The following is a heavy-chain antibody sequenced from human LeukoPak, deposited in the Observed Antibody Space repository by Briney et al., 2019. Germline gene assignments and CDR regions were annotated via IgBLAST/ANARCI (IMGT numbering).Heavy chain of an antibody. CDR1: GGSISSDY. CDR2: IYYSGST. Sequence: SETLSLTCTVSGGSISSDYWNWIRQPPGKGLEWIGYIYYSGSTIYNPSLKSRVTISVDTSKNQFSLKLSSVTAADTAVYYCAGHSSGWYHDFWGQGTLVTVSS. D-gene: IGHD6-19*01. V-gene: IGHV4-59*01. CDR3: AGHSSGWYHDF. J-gene: IGHJ4*02.